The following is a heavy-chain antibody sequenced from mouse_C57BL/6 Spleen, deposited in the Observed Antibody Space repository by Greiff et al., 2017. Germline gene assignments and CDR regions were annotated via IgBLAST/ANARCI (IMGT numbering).Heavy chain of an antibody. V-gene: IGHV1-9*01. CDR1: GYTFTGYW. J-gene: IGHJ3*01. CDR3: ARGIYYDYDGPAWFAY. CDR2: ILPGSGST. Sequence: VQLQQSGAELMKPGASVKLSCKATGYTFTGYWIEWVKQRPGHGLEWIGEILPGSGSTNYNEKFKGKATFTADPSSNTAYMQLSSLTTEDSAIYYCARGIYYDYDGPAWFAYWGQGTLVTVSA. D-gene: IGHD2-4*01.